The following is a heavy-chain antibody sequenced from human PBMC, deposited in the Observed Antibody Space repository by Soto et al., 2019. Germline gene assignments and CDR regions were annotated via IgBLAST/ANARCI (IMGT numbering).Heavy chain of an antibody. Sequence: GESLKISCKGSGYSFTSYWIGWVRQMPGKGLEWMGIIYPGDSDTRYSPSFQGQVAISADKSISTAYLQWSSLKASDTAMYYCARNVAPAAMAANWFDPWGQGTLVTVSS. V-gene: IGHV5-51*01. CDR1: GYSFTSYW. D-gene: IGHD2-2*01. CDR3: ARNVAPAAMAANWFDP. J-gene: IGHJ5*02. CDR2: IYPGDSDT.